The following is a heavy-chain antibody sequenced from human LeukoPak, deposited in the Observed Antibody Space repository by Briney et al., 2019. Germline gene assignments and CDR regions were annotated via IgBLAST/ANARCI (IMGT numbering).Heavy chain of an antibody. Sequence: PGGSLRLSCTASGFTFSSYDMHWVRQAPGKALEWVSSISSSDGSMYYADSVQGRFTISRDNAKNSLFLQMKSLSAEDTAVYYCARDTRGYSGYDSLYYFYFYGMDVWGQGTTVTVSS. D-gene: IGHD5-12*01. CDR3: ARDTRGYSGYDSLYYFYFYGMDV. V-gene: IGHV3-21*06. J-gene: IGHJ6*02. CDR1: GFTFSSYD. CDR2: ISSSDGSM.